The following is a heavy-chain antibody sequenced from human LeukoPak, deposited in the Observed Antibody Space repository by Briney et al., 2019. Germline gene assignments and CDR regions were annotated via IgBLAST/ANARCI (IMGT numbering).Heavy chain of an antibody. CDR1: GGSISSYY. D-gene: IGHD1-26*01. Sequence: SETLSLTCTLSGGSISSYYWSWIRQPPGKGLEWIGYIYTSGSTNYNPSLKSRVTISVDTSKNQFSLKLSSVTAADTAVYYCSRRYRDSGSYGYYYYYMDVWGKGTTVTVSS. J-gene: IGHJ6*03. V-gene: IGHV4-4*09. CDR3: SRRYRDSGSYGYYYYYMDV. CDR2: IYTSGST.